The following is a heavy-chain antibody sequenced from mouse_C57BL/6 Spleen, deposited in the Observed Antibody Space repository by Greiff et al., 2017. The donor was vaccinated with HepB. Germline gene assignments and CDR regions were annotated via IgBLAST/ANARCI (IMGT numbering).Heavy chain of an antibody. V-gene: IGHV5-4*01. J-gene: IGHJ4*01. Sequence: EVQRVESGGGLVKPGGSLKLSCAASGFTFSSYAMSWVRQTPEKRLEWVATISDGGSYTYYPDNVKGRFTISRDNAKNNLYLQMSHLKSEDTAMYYCARDGDEGSYAMDYWGQGTSVTVSS. D-gene: IGHD1-2*01. CDR2: ISDGGSYT. CDR1: GFTFSSYA. CDR3: ARDGDEGSYAMDY.